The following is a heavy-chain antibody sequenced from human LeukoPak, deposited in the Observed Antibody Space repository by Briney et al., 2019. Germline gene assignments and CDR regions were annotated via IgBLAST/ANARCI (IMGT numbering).Heavy chain of an antibody. CDR3: VRVKNIAVAADYFDY. D-gene: IGHD6-19*01. CDR1: GFSIGSGYF. J-gene: IGHJ4*02. V-gene: IGHV4-38-2*01. CDR2: VHHSGNT. Sequence: PSETLSLTSVVSGFSIGSGYFWGWIRQPPGKGLEWIGSVHHSGNTYYNPSLKSRVATSVDTSKNQFSLKLTSVTAADTAIYHCVRVKNIAVAADYFDYWGQGTLVTVSS.